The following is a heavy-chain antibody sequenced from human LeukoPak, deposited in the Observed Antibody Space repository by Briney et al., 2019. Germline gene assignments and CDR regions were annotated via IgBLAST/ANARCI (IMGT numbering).Heavy chain of an antibody. J-gene: IGHJ3*01. Sequence: ASVKVSCKTFGYSFFTFGITWVRQAPGKGLQWMGWTSPYDETPTYAQEFQGRVTRTTDTSTATAYMELTSLTSDDTAIYYCAKLDPPITEGARGDALHVWGQGTKVIVSS. V-gene: IGHV1-18*01. CDR2: TSPYDETP. CDR1: GYSFFTFG. D-gene: IGHD1-26*01. CDR3: AKLDPPITEGARGDALHV.